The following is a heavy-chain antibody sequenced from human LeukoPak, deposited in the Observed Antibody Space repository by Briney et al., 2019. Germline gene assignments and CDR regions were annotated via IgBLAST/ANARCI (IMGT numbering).Heavy chain of an antibody. V-gene: IGHV4-59*01. D-gene: IGHD5-12*01. CDR1: GGSISSYY. CDR3: AKSGYSAYEALFDP. J-gene: IGHJ5*02. Sequence: SETLSLTCTVSGGSISSYYWSWIRQPPGKGLEWIGYIYYSGSTTYNPSLKSRVTISVDTSKNQFSLKLTSVTAADTAVYFCAKSGYSAYEALFDPWGQGTLVTVSS. CDR2: IYYSGST.